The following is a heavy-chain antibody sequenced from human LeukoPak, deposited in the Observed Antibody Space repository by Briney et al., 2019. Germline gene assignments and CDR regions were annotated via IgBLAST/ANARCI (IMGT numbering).Heavy chain of an antibody. CDR1: GYTFTGYY. V-gene: IGHV1-2*04. J-gene: IGHJ4*02. Sequence: GASVKVSCKGSGYTFTGYYMHWVRQAPGQGLEWMGWINPNSGGTNSAQEFQGWDTMTRDTSISTAYMELSRLRSDDTAVYYCARAGIAAISFDYWGQGTLVTVSS. D-gene: IGHD6-13*01. CDR2: INPNSGGT. CDR3: ARAGIAAISFDY.